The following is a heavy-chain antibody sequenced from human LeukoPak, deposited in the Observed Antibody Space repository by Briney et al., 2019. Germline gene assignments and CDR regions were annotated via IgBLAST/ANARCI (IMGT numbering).Heavy chain of an antibody. CDR2: ISAYNGNT. V-gene: IGHV1-18*01. J-gene: IGHJ6*02. CDR3: ARDGTIFGVVARVDYYGMDV. Sequence: ASVKVSCKASGYTFTSYGISWVRQAPGQGLEWMGWISAYNGNTNYAQKFQGRVTMTTDTSTSIAYMELRSLRSDDTAVYYCARDGTIFGVVARVDYYGMDVWGQGTTVTVSS. D-gene: IGHD3-3*01. CDR1: GYTFTSYG.